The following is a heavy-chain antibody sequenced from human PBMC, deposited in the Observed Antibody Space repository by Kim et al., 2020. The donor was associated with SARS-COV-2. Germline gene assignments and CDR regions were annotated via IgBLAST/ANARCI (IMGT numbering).Heavy chain of an antibody. CDR3: AREGYCSITRCPTNPHRPTLYSFSGPTT. CDR2: ISYDGSNK. J-gene: IGHJ6*02. V-gene: IGHV3-30*04. CDR1: GFTFSSYA. D-gene: IGHD2-2*01. Sequence: GGSLRLSCAASGFTFSSYAMHWVRQAPGKGLEWVAVISYDGSNKYYADSVKGRFTISRDNSKNTMYLQMNSLRAEDTAVYYCAREGYCSITRCPTNPHRPTLYSFSGPTTWGQGTTVSVSS.